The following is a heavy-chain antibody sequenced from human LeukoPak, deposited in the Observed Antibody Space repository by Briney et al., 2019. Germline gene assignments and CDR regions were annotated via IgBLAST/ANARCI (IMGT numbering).Heavy chain of an antibody. CDR3: ARLSSSQGY. J-gene: IGHJ4*02. CDR1: GGSISSSSYY. CDR2: IYYSGST. D-gene: IGHD6-13*01. V-gene: IGHV4-39*07. Sequence: PSETLSLTCTVSGGSISSSSYYWGWIREPPGKGLEWIGSIYYSGSTYYNPSLKSRVTISVDTSRNQFSLKLSSVTAADTAVYYCARLSSSQGYWGQGTLVTVSS.